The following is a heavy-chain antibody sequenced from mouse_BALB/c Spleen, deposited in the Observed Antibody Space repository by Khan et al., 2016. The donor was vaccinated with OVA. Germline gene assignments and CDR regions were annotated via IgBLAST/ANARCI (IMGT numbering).Heavy chain of an antibody. Sequence: QVQLKQSGPELVKPGASVKISCKASGYIFSDYYINWVKQKPGQGLEWIGWICPGRFNTNYNENFKDKATLTVDTSSTTAYMQLSSLTSEDTAVYFCARGNYYGSTSWFGYWGQGTLVTVST. J-gene: IGHJ3*01. V-gene: IGHV1-84*02. CDR2: ICPGRFNT. CDR1: GYIFSDYY. D-gene: IGHD1-1*01. CDR3: ARGNYYGSTSWFGY.